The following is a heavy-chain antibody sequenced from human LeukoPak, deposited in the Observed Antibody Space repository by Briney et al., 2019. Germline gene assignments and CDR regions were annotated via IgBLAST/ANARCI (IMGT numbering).Heavy chain of an antibody. Sequence: GASVKVSCKASAGTFSSYAISWVRQAPGQGLEWMGRIIPILGIANYAQKFQGRVTITADKSTSTAYMELSSLRSEDTAVYYCARHIAVAGSGIDYWGQGTLVTVSS. CDR2: IIPILGIA. V-gene: IGHV1-69*04. CDR1: AGTFSSYA. J-gene: IGHJ4*02. CDR3: ARHIAVAGSGIDY. D-gene: IGHD6-19*01.